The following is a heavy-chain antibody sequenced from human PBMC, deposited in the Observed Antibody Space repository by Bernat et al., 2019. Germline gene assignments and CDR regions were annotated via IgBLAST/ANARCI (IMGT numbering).Heavy chain of an antibody. CDR3: ARGGPYNDFWSGYEGRYYHYAMDV. CDR2: IDDTGST. D-gene: IGHD3-3*01. Sequence: QVQLQESGPGLVQPSETLSLTYTVSGGSISSSYWNWIRQPPGKGLAWIGYIDDTGSTNYNPSLKSRVTISLETSKNQFSLKLTSVTAADTALYYCARGGPYNDFWSGYEGRYYHYAMDVWGQGTTVTVSS. CDR1: GGSISSSY. J-gene: IGHJ6*02. V-gene: IGHV4-59*01.